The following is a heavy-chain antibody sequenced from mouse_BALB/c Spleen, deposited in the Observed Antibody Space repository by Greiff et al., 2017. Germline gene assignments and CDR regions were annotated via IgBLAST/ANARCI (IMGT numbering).Heavy chain of an antibody. CDR1: GYSFTSYW. J-gene: IGHJ4*01. V-gene: IGHV1-5*01. Sequence: VQLQQSGTVLARPGASVKMSCKASGYSFTSYWMHWVKQRPGQGLEWIGAIYPGNSETSYNQKFKGKAKLTAVTSASTAYMELSSLTNEDSAVYYCTREGVGGDAMDYWGQGTSVTVSA. CDR2: IYPGNSET. D-gene: IGHD1-1*02. CDR3: TREGVGGDAMDY.